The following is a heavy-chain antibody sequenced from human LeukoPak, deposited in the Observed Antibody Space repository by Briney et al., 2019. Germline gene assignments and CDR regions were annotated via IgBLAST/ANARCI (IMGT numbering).Heavy chain of an antibody. CDR3: SRESGAFCPFGY. D-gene: IGHD1-26*01. CDR1: GGSISGYY. J-gene: IGHJ4*02. CDR2: IYTSGST. V-gene: IGHV4-4*07. Sequence: SETLSLTCAVSGGSISGYYWSWIRQPAGKGLEWIGRIYTSGSTNYNPSLKSRVTMSVDTSKNQFSLNLSSVTAADTAIYYCSRESGAFCPFGYWGQGTLVIVPS.